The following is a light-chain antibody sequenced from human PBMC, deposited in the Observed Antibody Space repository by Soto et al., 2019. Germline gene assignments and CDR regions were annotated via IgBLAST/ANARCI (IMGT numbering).Light chain of an antibody. CDR3: HQYDSSPLT. V-gene: IGKV3-20*01. J-gene: IGKJ4*01. CDR1: QSVSSSY. CDR2: GAS. Sequence: EIVLTQSPDTLSVSPGERATLSCRASQSVSSSYLAWYQQKPGQAPRLLIYGASSRDTAIPDRFSGSGSGTDFTLTISRLEPEDFAVYYCHQYDSSPLTFGGGTKVEIK.